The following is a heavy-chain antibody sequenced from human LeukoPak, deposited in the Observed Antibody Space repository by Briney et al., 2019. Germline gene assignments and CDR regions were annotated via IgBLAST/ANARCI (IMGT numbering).Heavy chain of an antibody. D-gene: IGHD3-10*01. CDR3: ARGVRVRGDVASAFDI. J-gene: IGHJ3*02. V-gene: IGHV4-59*01. Sequence: PSETLSLTCTVSGGSISSYYGSWIRQPPGKGLEWIGYIYYSGSTNYNPSLKSRVTISVDTSKNQFSLKLSSVTAADTAVYYCARGVRVRGDVASAFDIWGQGTMVTVSS. CDR2: IYYSGST. CDR1: GGSISSYY.